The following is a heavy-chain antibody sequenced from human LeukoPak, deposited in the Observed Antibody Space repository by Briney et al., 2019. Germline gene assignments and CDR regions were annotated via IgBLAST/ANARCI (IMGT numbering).Heavy chain of an antibody. D-gene: IGHD6-13*01. J-gene: IGHJ4*02. Sequence: GGSLRLSCAASGFTFSDYYMSWIRQAPGKGPEWVSYISSSGNTIHYADSVKGRFTISRDNAKNSLYLRMNSLRAEDTAVYYCARVGTITAAGTVDYWGQGTLVTVSS. V-gene: IGHV3-11*01. CDR3: ARVGTITAAGTVDY. CDR1: GFTFSDYY. CDR2: ISSSGNTI.